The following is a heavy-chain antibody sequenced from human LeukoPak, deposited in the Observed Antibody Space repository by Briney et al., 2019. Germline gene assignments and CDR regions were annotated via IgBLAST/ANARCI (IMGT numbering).Heavy chain of an antibody. CDR2: ISSDGGST. CDR3: AREARGGSGSYVFKWFDP. Sequence: GGSLRLSCAASGFSFSTYAMHWVRQAPGKGLEYVSAISSDGGSTYYANSVKARFTISRDNSKNTLYLQMGSLGAEDMAVYYCAREARGGSGSYVFKWFDPWGQGTLVTVSS. V-gene: IGHV3-64*01. J-gene: IGHJ5*02. D-gene: IGHD3-10*01. CDR1: GFSFSTYA.